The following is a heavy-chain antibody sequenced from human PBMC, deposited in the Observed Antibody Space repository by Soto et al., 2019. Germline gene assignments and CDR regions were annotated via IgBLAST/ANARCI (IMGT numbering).Heavy chain of an antibody. Sequence: PSETLSLTSTVSGGSISSGDYYWSCIRQPPWKGLEWIWYIYYSGSTYYNPSLKSRVTISVDTSKNQFSLKLSSVTAADTAVYYCASLCITMVRGVIIPTPPVDYWGQGTLVTVSS. CDR3: ASLCITMVRGVIIPTPPVDY. CDR2: IYYSGST. V-gene: IGHV4-30-4*01. J-gene: IGHJ4*02. D-gene: IGHD3-10*01. CDR1: GGSISSGDYY.